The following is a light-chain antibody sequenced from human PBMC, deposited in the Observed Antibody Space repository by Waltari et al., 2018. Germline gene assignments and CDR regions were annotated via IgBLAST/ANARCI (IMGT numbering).Light chain of an antibody. CDR2: KTS. CDR3: QQYKDYLGT. CDR1: QNIGLY. Sequence: DIQMTQTPSTLSASVGSRLIITCRASQNIGLYLAWYQQRPGTAPKLLIYKTSVLQDGVPPRFSGSGSGTEFTLTISSLQSDDFATYYCQQYKDYLGTFSQGTKVEV. J-gene: IGKJ1*01. V-gene: IGKV1-5*03.